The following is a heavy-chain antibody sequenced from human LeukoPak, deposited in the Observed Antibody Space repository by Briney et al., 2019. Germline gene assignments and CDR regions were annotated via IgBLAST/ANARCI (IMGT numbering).Heavy chain of an antibody. D-gene: IGHD6-19*01. CDR1: GGSISTYY. J-gene: IGHJ4*02. CDR3: ARSSGWYRGFDY. CDR2: IYYSGST. V-gene: IGHV4-59*01. Sequence: PSETLSLTCTVSGGSISTYYWSWIRQPPGKGLEWIGYIYYSGSTSYNPSLKSRVTISVDTSKNQFSLKLSSVTAADTAVYYCARSSGWYRGFDYWGQGTLVTVSS.